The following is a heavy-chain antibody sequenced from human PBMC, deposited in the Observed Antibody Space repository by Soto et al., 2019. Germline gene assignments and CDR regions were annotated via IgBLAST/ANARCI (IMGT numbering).Heavy chain of an antibody. CDR3: ASQYGSGGSCPGLDY. V-gene: IGHV1-69*02. CDR1: GGTFSSYT. J-gene: IGHJ4*02. Sequence: QVQLVQSGAEVKKPGSSVKVSCKASGGTFSSYTISWVRQAPGQGLEWMGRMIPFLGIANYAQKFQGRVTITADKSTSTAYMELSSLRSEDTAVYYCASQYGSGGSCPGLDYWGQGTLVTVSS. D-gene: IGHD2-15*01. CDR2: MIPFLGIA.